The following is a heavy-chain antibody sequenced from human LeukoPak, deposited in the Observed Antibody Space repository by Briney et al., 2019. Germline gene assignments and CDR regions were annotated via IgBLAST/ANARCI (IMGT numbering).Heavy chain of an antibody. D-gene: IGHD6-19*01. J-gene: IGHJ3*02. Sequence: SETLSLTCTVSGGSISSSSYYWGWIRQPPGKGLEWIGSIYYSGSTYYNPSLKSRVTISVDTPKNQFSLKLSSVTAADTAVYYCARLIAVAMAAFDIWGQGTMVTVSS. CDR1: GGSISSSSYY. CDR2: IYYSGST. CDR3: ARLIAVAMAAFDI. V-gene: IGHV4-39*01.